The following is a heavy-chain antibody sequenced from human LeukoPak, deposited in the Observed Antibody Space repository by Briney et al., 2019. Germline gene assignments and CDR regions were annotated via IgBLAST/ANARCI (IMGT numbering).Heavy chain of an antibody. CDR2: IGAAGDT. J-gene: IGHJ3*02. CDR1: GFTFSSYD. Sequence: GGSLRLSCAASGFTFSSYDMHWVRQITGKGLEWVSRIGAAGDTNYPGSVKGRFTISRENAKKSLYLQMNSLRAGDTAMYFCTRGQPGGFDIWGQGTMVTVSS. CDR3: TRGQPGGFDI. D-gene: IGHD3-10*01. V-gene: IGHV3-13*01.